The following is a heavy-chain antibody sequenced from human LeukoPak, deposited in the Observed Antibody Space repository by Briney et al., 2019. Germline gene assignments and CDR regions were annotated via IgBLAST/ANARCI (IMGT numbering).Heavy chain of an antibody. CDR2: IYHSGST. CDR3: ARCRILGYCSGGSCKLGGYYYYGMDV. Sequence: PSETLSLTCAVSGGSISSGGYSWSWIRQPPGKGLEWIGYIYHSGSTYYNPSLKSRVTISVDRSKNQFSLKLSSVTAADTAVYYCARCRILGYCSGGSCKLGGYYYYGMDVWGQGTTVTVSS. CDR1: GGSISSGGYS. J-gene: IGHJ6*02. D-gene: IGHD2-15*01. V-gene: IGHV4-30-2*01.